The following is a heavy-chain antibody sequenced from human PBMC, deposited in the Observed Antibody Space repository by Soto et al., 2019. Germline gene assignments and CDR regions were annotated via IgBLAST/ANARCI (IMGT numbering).Heavy chain of an antibody. D-gene: IGHD2-2*01. J-gene: IGHJ6*02. CDR2: IWYDGSNK. CDR1: GFTFSSYG. V-gene: IGHV3-33*01. Sequence: SLRLSCAASGFTFSSYGMHWVRQAPGKGLEWVAVIWYDGSNKYYADSVKGRFTISRDNSKNTLYLQMNSLRAEDTAVYYCARDWSTPLSYYYGMDVWGQGTTVTVSS. CDR3: ARDWSTPLSYYYGMDV.